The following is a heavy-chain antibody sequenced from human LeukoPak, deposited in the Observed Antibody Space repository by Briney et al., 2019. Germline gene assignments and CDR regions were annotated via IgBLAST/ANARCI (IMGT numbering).Heavy chain of an antibody. V-gene: IGHV3-23*01. CDR2: ISGSGGST. Sequence: PGGSLRLSCAASGFTFSSYAMSWVRQAPGKGLEWVSAISGSGGSTYYADSEKGRFTISRDNSKNTLYLQMNSLRAEDTAVYYCAIQAGIAAAGTGSDWFDPWGQGTLVTVSS. J-gene: IGHJ5*02. CDR1: GFTFSSYA. CDR3: AIQAGIAAAGTGSDWFDP. D-gene: IGHD6-13*01.